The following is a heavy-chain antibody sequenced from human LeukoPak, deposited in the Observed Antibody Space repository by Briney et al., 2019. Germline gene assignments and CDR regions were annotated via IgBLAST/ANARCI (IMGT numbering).Heavy chain of an antibody. CDR2: IYYSGST. CDR1: GGSISSSSYY. D-gene: IGHD6-25*01. Sequence: PSETLSLTCTVSGGSISSSSYYWGWIRQPPGKGLEWIGSIYYSGSTYYNPSLKSRVTISVDTSKNQFSLKLSSVTAADTAVYYYARHRGADTPVYFLWDYWGQGTLVTVSS. CDR3: ARHRGADTPVYFLWDY. J-gene: IGHJ4*02. V-gene: IGHV4-39*01.